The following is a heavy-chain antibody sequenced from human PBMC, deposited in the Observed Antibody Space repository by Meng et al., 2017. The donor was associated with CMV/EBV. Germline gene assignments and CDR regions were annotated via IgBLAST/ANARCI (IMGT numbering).Heavy chain of an antibody. CDR2: ISSSSSYI. V-gene: IGHV3-21*01. CDR1: GFTFSSYS. J-gene: IGHJ6*02. D-gene: IGHD6-6*01. CDR3: AKMLAARPSSYYYYGMDV. Sequence: GESLKISCAASGFTFSSYSMNWVRQAPGKGLEWVSSISSSSSYIYYADSVKGRFTISRDNAKNSLYLQMNSLRAEDTAVYYCAKMLAARPSSYYYYGMDVWGQGTTVTVSS.